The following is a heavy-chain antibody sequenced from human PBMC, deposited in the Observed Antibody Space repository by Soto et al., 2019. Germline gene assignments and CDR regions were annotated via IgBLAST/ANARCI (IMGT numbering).Heavy chain of an antibody. CDR2: ISYDGSNK. CDR1: GFTFSSYG. V-gene: IGHV3-30*18. J-gene: IGHJ6*02. D-gene: IGHD3-3*01. CDR3: AKGADFWSGYIYYYYYGMDV. Sequence: GSLRLSCAASGFTFSSYGMHWVRQAPGKGLEWVAVISYDGSNKYYADSVKGRFTISRDNSKNTLYLQMNSLRAEDTAVYYCAKGADFWSGYIYYYYYGMDVWGQGTTVTV.